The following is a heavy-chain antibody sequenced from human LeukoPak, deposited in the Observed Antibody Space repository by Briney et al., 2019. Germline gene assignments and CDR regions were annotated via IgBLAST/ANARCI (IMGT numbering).Heavy chain of an antibody. V-gene: IGHV4-30-4*01. J-gene: IGHJ4*02. CDR2: IYYSGST. Sequence: SETLSLTCTVSGGSISSGDYYWSWIRQPPGKGLEWVGYIYYSGSTYYNPSLKSRLTISVDTPKNQFSLKLRSVTAGDTAVYYCARDSDLYYFDYWGQGTLVTVSS. D-gene: IGHD3-10*01. CDR3: ARDSDLYYFDY. CDR1: GGSISSGDYY.